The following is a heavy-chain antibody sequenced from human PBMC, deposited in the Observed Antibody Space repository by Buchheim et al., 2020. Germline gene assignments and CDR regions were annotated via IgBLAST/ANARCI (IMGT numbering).Heavy chain of an antibody. CDR2: ISYDGSNK. Sequence: QVQLVESGGGVVQPGRSLRLSCAASGFTFSSYGMHWVRQAPGKGLEWVAVISYDGSNKYYADSVKGRFTISRDNSKNTLYLQMNSLRAEDTAVYYCAKDGSCGGDCWFYWGQGTL. CDR1: GFTFSSYG. V-gene: IGHV3-30*18. D-gene: IGHD2-21*02. CDR3: AKDGSCGGDCWFY. J-gene: IGHJ4*02.